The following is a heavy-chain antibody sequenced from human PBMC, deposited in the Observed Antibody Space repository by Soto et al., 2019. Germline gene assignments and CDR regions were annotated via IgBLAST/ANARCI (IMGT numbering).Heavy chain of an antibody. CDR3: ARRSAAQPREWCYCCNYGRDV. J-gene: IGHJ6*02. Sequence: GESLKISCKGSGYSFTSYWIGWVRQMPGKGLEWMGIIYPGDSDTRYSPSFPGQVTISADKSISTAYLQWSSLKASDTAMYYCARRSAAQPREWCYCCNYGRDVCGRGCTV. CDR1: GYSFTSYW. V-gene: IGHV5-51*01. D-gene: IGHD2-8*01. CDR2: IYPGDSDT.